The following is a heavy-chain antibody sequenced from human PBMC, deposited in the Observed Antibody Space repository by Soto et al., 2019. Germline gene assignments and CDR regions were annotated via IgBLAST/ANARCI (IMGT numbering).Heavy chain of an antibody. J-gene: IGHJ6*02. V-gene: IGHV4-61*01. CDR2: IDYSGST. D-gene: IGHD3-3*01. CDR3: ARDRKIAYYDFWSGYYTGQGSGYYYGMAV. CDR1: SVSFD. Sequence: SVSFDGSWISQHPGKGLEWIGDIDYSGSTNYTPSLKSRVTISVDTSKNEFSLKLSSVTAADKAVYYCARDRKIAYYDFWSGYYTGQGSGYYYGMAVWRQGTTVIVSS.